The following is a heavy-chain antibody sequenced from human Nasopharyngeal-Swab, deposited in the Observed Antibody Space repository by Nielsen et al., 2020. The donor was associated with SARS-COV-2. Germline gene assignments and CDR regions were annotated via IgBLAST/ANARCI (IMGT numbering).Heavy chain of an antibody. Sequence: GESLKISCAASGFTFRSYAISWVRQAPGKGLEWVSVISGSDHTIYYADSVKGRFTISRDNSKNTLYLQMNSLRAEDTAVYYCARAETGYSYGYPFDYWGQGTLVTVSS. J-gene: IGHJ4*02. D-gene: IGHD5-18*01. CDR3: ARAETGYSYGYPFDY. V-gene: IGHV3-23*01. CDR1: GFTFRSYA. CDR2: ISGSDHTI.